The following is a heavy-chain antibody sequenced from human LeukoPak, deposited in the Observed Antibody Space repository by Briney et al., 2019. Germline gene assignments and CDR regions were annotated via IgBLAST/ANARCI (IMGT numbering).Heavy chain of an antibody. J-gene: IGHJ6*03. CDR1: GFTFSSYG. CDR3: ARVVVAGTTVYYYYMDV. V-gene: IGHV3-30*12. Sequence: QAGGSLRLSCAASGFTFSSYGLHWVRQAPGKGLEWVAVISYDGNHKYYADSVKGRFTISRDNAKNSLYLQMNSLRAEDTAVYYCARVVVAGTTVYYYYMDVWGKGTTVTVSS. D-gene: IGHD6-19*01. CDR2: ISYDGNHK.